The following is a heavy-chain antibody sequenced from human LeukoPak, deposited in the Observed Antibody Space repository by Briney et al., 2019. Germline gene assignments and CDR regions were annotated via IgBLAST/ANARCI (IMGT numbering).Heavy chain of an antibody. CDR3: VRGPYGASISKWFDP. J-gene: IGHJ5*02. V-gene: IGHV4-59*01. D-gene: IGHD4/OR15-4a*01. CDR1: RGSIRGYS. CDR2: IYYSGDT. Sequence: SETLSLTCTVSRGSIRGYSWSWIRQSPGGGQEWIGYIYYSGDTAYNPSLRSRVTLSVDTSKNQFSLQLRSVTTADTAVYYCVRGPYGASISKWFDPWGQGTQVIVSP.